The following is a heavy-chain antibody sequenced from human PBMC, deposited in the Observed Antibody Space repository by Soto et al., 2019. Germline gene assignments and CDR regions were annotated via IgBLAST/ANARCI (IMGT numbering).Heavy chain of an antibody. CDR1: GLSITDSEMG. D-gene: IGHD6-19*01. CDR2: IDSSGEK. Sequence: QVTLKESGPVLVKPTETLTLRCTVSGLSITDSEMGVSWIRQPPGQPLEWLAHIDSSGEKSYRTFLKSRLAISKDTSKSHIVLTMRIMDPADTATYYCARRHLAVAVSPWFDPWGQGIPVTVSS. V-gene: IGHV2-26*01. J-gene: IGHJ5*02. CDR3: ARRHLAVAVSPWFDP.